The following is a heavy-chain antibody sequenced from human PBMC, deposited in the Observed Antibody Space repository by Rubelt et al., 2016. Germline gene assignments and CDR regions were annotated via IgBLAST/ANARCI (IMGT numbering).Heavy chain of an antibody. D-gene: IGHD3-22*01. CDR2: INHSGST. CDR1: GGSFSGYY. V-gene: IGHV4-34*01. CDR3: VRQPRPFYYDPSGKYYFEP. J-gene: IGHJ4*02. Sequence: QVQLQQWGAGLLKPSETLSLTCAVYGGSFSGYYWSWIRQPPGKGLEWIGEINHSGSTNYNPSLKSRLIMSVDTSTNQFSLKRGSVTAADKAVYYCVRQPRPFYYDPSGKYYFEPWGQGTLVTVAS.